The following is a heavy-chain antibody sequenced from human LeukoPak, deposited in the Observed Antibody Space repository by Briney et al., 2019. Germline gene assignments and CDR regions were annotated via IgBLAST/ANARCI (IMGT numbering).Heavy chain of an antibody. V-gene: IGHV4-31*03. J-gene: IGHJ4*02. Sequence: SETLSLTCTVSGGSISSGGYYWSWIRQHPGKGLEWIGYIYDSGTTYYNPALQSRVTMSVDLSDNHFSLRMRSMTAADTAVYFCARGGDRRGFDYWGQGTLVTVSS. CDR1: GGSISSGGYY. CDR2: IYDSGTT. D-gene: IGHD1-14*01. CDR3: ARGGDRRGFDY.